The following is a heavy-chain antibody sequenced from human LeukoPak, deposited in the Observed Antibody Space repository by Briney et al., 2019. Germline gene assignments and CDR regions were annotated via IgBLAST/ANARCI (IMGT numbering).Heavy chain of an antibody. V-gene: IGHV1-8*01. J-gene: IGHJ6*03. Sequence: GASVKVSCKASGYTFTSYDINWVRQATGQGLEWMGWMNPNSGNTGYAQKFQGRVTMTGDTSISTAYMELSSLRSEDTAVYYCARGSRNRITIFGVVMSNYYYYMDVWGKGTTVTVSS. CDR3: ARGSRNRITIFGVVMSNYYYYMDV. CDR2: MNPNSGNT. D-gene: IGHD3-3*01. CDR1: GYTFTSYD.